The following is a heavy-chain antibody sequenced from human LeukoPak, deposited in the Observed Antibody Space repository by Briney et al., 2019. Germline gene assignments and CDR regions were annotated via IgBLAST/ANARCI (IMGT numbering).Heavy chain of an antibody. CDR3: ARGYYWFES. CDR2: VYSSGST. D-gene: IGHD3-3*01. CDR1: GGFIIGNY. J-gene: IGHJ5*01. Sequence: SETLSLTCSVSGGFIIGNYWSWIRMSPGKGLEWIGYVYSSGSTKYNPSLRSRVIMSIDTSKNVLSLKLNSVTAADTAVYHCARGYYWFESWGQGTVVGVSS. V-gene: IGHV4-59*01.